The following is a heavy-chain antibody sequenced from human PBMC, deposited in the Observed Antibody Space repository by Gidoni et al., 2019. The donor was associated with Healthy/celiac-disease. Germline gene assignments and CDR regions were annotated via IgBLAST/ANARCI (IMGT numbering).Heavy chain of an antibody. D-gene: IGHD3-10*01. J-gene: IGHJ3*02. V-gene: IGHV2-26*01. CDR2: IFSNDEK. CDR3: ARIPDYYGSGSYCFDI. Sequence: QVTLKESGPVLVKPTETLTLTCTVSGFSLSNARMGVSWIRQPPGKALEWLAHIFSNDEKSSSTSLKSRLTISKDTSKSQVVLTMTNMDPVDTATYYCARIPDYYGSGSYCFDIWGQGTMVTVSS. CDR1: GFSLSNARMG.